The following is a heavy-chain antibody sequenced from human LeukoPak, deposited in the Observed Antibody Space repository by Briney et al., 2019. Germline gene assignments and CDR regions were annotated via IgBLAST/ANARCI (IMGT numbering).Heavy chain of an antibody. CDR3: ATASGTYTSAY. Sequence: PGGSLRLSCAASGFTFDDYAMHWVRQAPGKGLEWVSGISWNSGSIGYADSVKGRFTISRDNSKNTLYLQVDSLRAEDTAVYYCATASGTYTSAYWGQGTLVTVSS. D-gene: IGHD1-26*01. CDR2: ISWNSGSI. J-gene: IGHJ4*02. CDR1: GFTFDDYA. V-gene: IGHV3-9*01.